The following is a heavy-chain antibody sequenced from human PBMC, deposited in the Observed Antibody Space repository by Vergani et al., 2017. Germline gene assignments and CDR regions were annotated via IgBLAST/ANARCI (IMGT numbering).Heavy chain of an antibody. Sequence: QLQLQESGPGLVKPSETLSLTCTVSGGSISSSSYYWGWIRQPPGKGLEWIGRIYYSGSTYYNPSLKSRVTISVDTSKNQFSLKLISVTAADTAVYYCARLESRGMTTVTTRSAAAFDIWGQGTMVTVSS. CDR3: ARLESRGMTTVTTRSAAAFDI. J-gene: IGHJ3*02. D-gene: IGHD4-17*01. CDR1: GGSISSSSYY. V-gene: IGHV4-39*01. CDR2: IYYSGST.